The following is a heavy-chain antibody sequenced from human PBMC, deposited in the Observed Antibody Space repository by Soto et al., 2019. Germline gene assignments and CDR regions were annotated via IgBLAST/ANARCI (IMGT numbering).Heavy chain of an antibody. CDR2: IIPILGIA. D-gene: IGHD2-15*01. V-gene: IGHV1-69*04. CDR1: GGTFSSYT. Sequence: SVKVSCKASGGTFSSYTISWVRQAPGQGLEWMGRIIPILGIANYAQKFQGRVTITADKSTSTAYMELSSLRSEDTAVYYCARDPLYCSGGSCYSRPLGAFDIRGQGTMVTVSS. J-gene: IGHJ3*02. CDR3: ARDPLYCSGGSCYSRPLGAFDI.